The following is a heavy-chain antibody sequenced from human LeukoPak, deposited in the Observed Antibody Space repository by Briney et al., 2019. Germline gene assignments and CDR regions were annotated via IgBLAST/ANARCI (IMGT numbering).Heavy chain of an antibody. V-gene: IGHV3-21*01. J-gene: IGHJ6*03. CDR2: ISSSSSYI. D-gene: IGHD5-12*01. Sequence: GGSLRLSCAASGFTFSSYSMNWVRQAPGKGLEWVSSISSSSSYIYYADSVKGRFTISRDNAKNSLYLQMNSLRVEDTAVYYCAREEKYCGSEFYYYYMDVWGKGTTVTVSS. CDR1: GFTFSSYS. CDR3: AREEKYCGSEFYYYYMDV.